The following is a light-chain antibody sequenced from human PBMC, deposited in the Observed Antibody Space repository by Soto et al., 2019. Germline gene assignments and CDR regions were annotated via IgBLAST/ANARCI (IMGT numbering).Light chain of an antibody. V-gene: IGKV3-15*01. CDR2: GAS. Sequence: EIVLSQSPDTLSLSPGERATLSCRASQTIGSSFLAWFQQKPGQAPRLLIYGASTRATGIPARFSGSGSGTEFTLTISSLQSEDFAVYYCQQYNNWPRTFGQGTKVHIK. CDR1: QTIGSS. J-gene: IGKJ1*01. CDR3: QQYNNWPRT.